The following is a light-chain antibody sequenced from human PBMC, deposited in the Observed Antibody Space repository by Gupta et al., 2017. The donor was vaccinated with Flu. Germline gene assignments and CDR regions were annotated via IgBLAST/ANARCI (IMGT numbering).Light chain of an antibody. CDR3: AAWDDSLSGVA. V-gene: IGLV1-47*02. J-gene: IGLJ3*02. CDR1: SSNIGSNY. CDR2: NNN. Sequence: QSVLTPPPSASGTTGQRVTISCSGSSSNIGSNYVYWYQQLPGTAPKLLIYNNNQRPSGVPDRFSGSKSDTSASLAISGLRSDDESDYYCAAWDDSLSGVAFGGGTKLTVL.